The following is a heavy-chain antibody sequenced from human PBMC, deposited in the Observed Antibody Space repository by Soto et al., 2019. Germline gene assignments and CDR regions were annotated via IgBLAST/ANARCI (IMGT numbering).Heavy chain of an antibody. CDR2: ISSSSSYI. V-gene: IGHV3-21*01. CDR1: GFTFSSYS. Sequence: GGSLRLSCAASGFTFSSYSMNWVRQAPGKGLEWVSSISSSSSYIYYADSVKGRFTISRDNAKNSLYLQMNSLRAEDTAVYYCARENNVVAARGASYYFDYWGQGTLVTVSS. D-gene: IGHD2-15*01. J-gene: IGHJ4*02. CDR3: ARENNVVAARGASYYFDY.